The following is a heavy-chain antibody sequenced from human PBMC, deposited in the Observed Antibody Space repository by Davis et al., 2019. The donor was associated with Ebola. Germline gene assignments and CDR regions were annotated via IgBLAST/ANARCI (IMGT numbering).Heavy chain of an antibody. Sequence: GESLKISCAASGFTFSSYEMNWVRQAPGKGLEWVSYISSGGSTIYYADSVKGRFTISRGNAKNSLYLQMNSLRAEDTAVYYCARVQGVYSSSYYFDYWGQGTLVTVSS. CDR3: ARVQGVYSSSYYFDY. CDR1: GFTFSSYE. CDR2: ISSGGSTI. D-gene: IGHD6-6*01. J-gene: IGHJ4*02. V-gene: IGHV3-48*03.